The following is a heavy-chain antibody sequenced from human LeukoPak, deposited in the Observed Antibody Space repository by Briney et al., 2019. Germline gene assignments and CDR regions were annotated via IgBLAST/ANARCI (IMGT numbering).Heavy chain of an antibody. V-gene: IGHV3-30*02. Sequence: GGSLRLSCAASGFTFSGNGMHWVRQAPGKGLEWVAFIRYDGNYKYYADSVKGRFTISRDNSKNTLYLQLNSLRVEDTAVYYCAKSIPTIAVAVSPRQWGQGTLVTVSS. J-gene: IGHJ4*02. D-gene: IGHD6-19*01. CDR3: AKSIPTIAVAVSPRQ. CDR1: GFTFSGNG. CDR2: IRYDGNYK.